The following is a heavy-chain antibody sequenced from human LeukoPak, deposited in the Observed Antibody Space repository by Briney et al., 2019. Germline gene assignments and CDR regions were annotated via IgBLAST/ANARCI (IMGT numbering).Heavy chain of an antibody. Sequence: GGSLRLSCAASGFNFGNFWVNWVRQAPGKGLEWVANINQNGNVQQYVGSVRGRFIISRDDDRNSVSLQMDNLRGDDTALYYCARGYYDSSKDDLDYWGQGTLVGVSS. CDR1: GFNFGNFW. CDR3: ARGYYDSSKDDLDY. D-gene: IGHD3-16*01. CDR2: INQNGNVQ. J-gene: IGHJ4*02. V-gene: IGHV3-7*04.